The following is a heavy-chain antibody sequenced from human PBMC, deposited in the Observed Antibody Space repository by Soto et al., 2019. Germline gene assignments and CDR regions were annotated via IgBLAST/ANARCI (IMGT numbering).Heavy chain of an antibody. J-gene: IGHJ6*03. Sequence: QVQLQESGPGLVKPSETQSLTCTVSGGSISSYYWSWIRQPPGKGLEWIGYIYYSGRTTYNPSLKSRVTISVDTSKNQFSLKLSSVTAADTAVYYCARRNLGIAAAALYYYSMDVWGKGTTVTVSS. D-gene: IGHD6-13*01. CDR2: IYYSGRT. V-gene: IGHV4-59*08. CDR1: GGSISSYY. CDR3: ARRNLGIAAAALYYYSMDV.